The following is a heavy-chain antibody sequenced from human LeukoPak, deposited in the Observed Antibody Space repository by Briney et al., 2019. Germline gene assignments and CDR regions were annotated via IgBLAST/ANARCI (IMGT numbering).Heavy chain of an antibody. D-gene: IGHD6-13*01. CDR3: ATTRGTSWYFDY. J-gene: IGHJ4*02. Sequence: GGSLRLSCAASGFTFSNYALSWVRQAPGKGLEWVSLISTSGANAYYPASVKGRFTLSRDNSNNTLYLQMNSLRAEDTAVYYCATTRGTSWYFDYWGQGTLVTASS. V-gene: IGHV3-23*01. CDR2: ISTSGANA. CDR1: GFTFSNYA.